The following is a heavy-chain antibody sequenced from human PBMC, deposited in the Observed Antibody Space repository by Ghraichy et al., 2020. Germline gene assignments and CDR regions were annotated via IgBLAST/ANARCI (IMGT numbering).Heavy chain of an antibody. J-gene: IGHJ4*02. D-gene: IGHD2-15*01. Sequence: GESLNISCAASGFMFSSSWMSWVRQAPGRGLEWVANMKGDGTERDHAASVKGRFTISRDNAKNSLYLQMNSLRDEDTAVYYCASGIFWGQGTLVTVSS. V-gene: IGHV3-7*01. CDR3: ASGIF. CDR1: GFMFSSSW. CDR2: MKGDGTER.